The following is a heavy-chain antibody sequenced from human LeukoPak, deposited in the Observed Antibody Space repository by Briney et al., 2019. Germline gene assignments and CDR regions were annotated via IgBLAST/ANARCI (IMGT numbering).Heavy chain of an antibody. Sequence: GESLKISCTASGYSFTNYWIGWVRQMPGKGLEWMGIIGPSDSETRYTPSFQGQVTISADKSLSTAYLRWNSLKASDTAMYYCARQTAMGRSGDYWGQGTLVIVSS. CDR3: ARQTAMGRSGDY. J-gene: IGHJ4*02. CDR1: GYSFTNYW. CDR2: IGPSDSET. D-gene: IGHD5-18*01. V-gene: IGHV5-51*01.